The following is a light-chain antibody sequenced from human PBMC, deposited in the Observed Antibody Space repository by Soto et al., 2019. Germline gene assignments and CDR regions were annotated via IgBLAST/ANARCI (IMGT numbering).Light chain of an antibody. CDR1: QSVRSTY. J-gene: IGKJ5*01. CDR2: GAS. CDR3: QQYGDSPVP. V-gene: IGKV3-20*01. Sequence: ETVLTQSPGTLSLSAGERATLSCRASQSVRSTYLAWYQQKFGQAPRLLIYGASNRATGIPDRFSGSGSGTDFTLTISRLGPEDFAVYYCQQYGDSPVPFGQGTRLEIK.